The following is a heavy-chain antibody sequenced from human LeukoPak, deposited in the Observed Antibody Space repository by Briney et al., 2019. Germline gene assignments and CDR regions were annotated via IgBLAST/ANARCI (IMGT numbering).Heavy chain of an antibody. V-gene: IGHV5-10-1*01. D-gene: IGHD3-10*01. CDR1: GYSFTTYW. Sequence: GESLKISCKGSGYSFTTYWISWVRQMPGKGLEWMGRIDPSDSYTNYSPSFQGHVTISADKSISTAYLQWSSLKAANTAMYYFARSARGMVRGTYGMDVWGKGTTVTVSS. CDR2: IDPSDSYT. CDR3: ARSARGMVRGTYGMDV. J-gene: IGHJ6*04.